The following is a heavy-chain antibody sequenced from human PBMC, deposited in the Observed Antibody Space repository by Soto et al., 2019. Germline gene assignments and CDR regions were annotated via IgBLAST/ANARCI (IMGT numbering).Heavy chain of an antibody. D-gene: IGHD3-9*01. CDR3: AKVLRYFDWLFYYYMDV. V-gene: IGHV3-23*01. CDR1: GFTFSSYA. J-gene: IGHJ6*03. Sequence: EVQLLESGGGLVQPGGSLRLSCAASGFTFSSYAMSWVRQAPGKGLEWVSAISGSGGSTYYADSVKGRFTISRDNSKNTLYLQMNSLRAEDTAVYYCAKVLRYFDWLFYYYMDVWDKGTTVTVSS. CDR2: ISGSGGST.